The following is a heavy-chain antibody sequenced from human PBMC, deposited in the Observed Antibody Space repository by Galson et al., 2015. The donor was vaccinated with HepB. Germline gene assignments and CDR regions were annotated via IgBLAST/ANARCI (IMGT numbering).Heavy chain of an antibody. J-gene: IGHJ4*02. CDR3: ARDRDYRFDY. CDR1: GYTFTING. V-gene: IGHV1-18*04. Sequence: LVKVSCKASGYTFTINGISWVRQAPGKGLEWMGWISANSGDTKYAQKLQGRVTMTRDTSTSTAYLELRSLRSDDTAAYYCARDRDYRFDYWGQGTLVTVSS. CDR2: ISANSGDT. D-gene: IGHD4/OR15-4a*01.